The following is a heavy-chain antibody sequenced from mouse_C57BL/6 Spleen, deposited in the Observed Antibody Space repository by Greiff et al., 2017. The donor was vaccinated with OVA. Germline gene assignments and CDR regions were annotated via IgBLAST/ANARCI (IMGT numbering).Heavy chain of an antibody. CDR2: IDPSDSYT. Sequence: QVQLQQPGAELVMPGASVKLSCKASGYTFTSYWMHWVKQRPGQGLEWIGEIDPSDSYTNYNQKFKGKSTLTVDKSSSTAYMQLSSLTSEDSAVYYCARGVYGSSYVDYWGQGTTLTVSS. D-gene: IGHD1-1*01. J-gene: IGHJ2*01. V-gene: IGHV1-69*01. CDR3: ARGVYGSSYVDY. CDR1: GYTFTSYW.